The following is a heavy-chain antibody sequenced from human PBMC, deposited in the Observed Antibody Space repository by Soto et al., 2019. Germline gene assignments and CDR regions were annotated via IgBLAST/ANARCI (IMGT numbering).Heavy chain of an antibody. CDR3: ARPDGISVAGQVDC. J-gene: IGHJ4*02. V-gene: IGHV3-33*01. CDR2: IWYDGSNK. CDR1: GFTFSSYG. Sequence: GGSLRLSCAASGFTFSSYGMHWVRQAPGKGLEWVAVIWYDGSNKYYADSVKGRFTISRDNSKNTLYLQMNSLRAEDTAVYYFARPDGISVAGQVDCWGQGCLVT. D-gene: IGHD6-19*01.